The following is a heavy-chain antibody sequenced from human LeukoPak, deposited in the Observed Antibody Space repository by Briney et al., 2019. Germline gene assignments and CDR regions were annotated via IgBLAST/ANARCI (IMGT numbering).Heavy chain of an antibody. D-gene: IGHD5-18*01. J-gene: IGHJ4*02. CDR2: TNLHGTTV. CDR1: GLSFSNYW. V-gene: IGHV3-74*01. CDR3: ASGYTYVRLGDH. Sequence: GGSLRLSCAVSGLSFSNYWKHWVRQAPGKGLVWVARTNLHGTTVDYADSVKGRFTISRDNAKNTLFLQMNSLRAEDTAVYYCASGYTYVRLGDHWGQGTLVTVSS.